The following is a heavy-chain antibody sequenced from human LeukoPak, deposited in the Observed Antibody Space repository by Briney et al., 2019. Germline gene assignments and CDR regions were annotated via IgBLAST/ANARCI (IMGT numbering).Heavy chain of an antibody. J-gene: IGHJ3*01. Sequence: TGGSLRLSCTVSGFTVSSNSMSWVRQAPGKGLEWVSFIYSGGNTHYSDSVKGRFTISRDNSKNTLYLQMNSLRAEDTAVYYCARNLRDAFDVWGQGTMVSVSS. V-gene: IGHV3-66*01. CDR3: ARNLRDAFDV. CDR1: GFTVSSNS. D-gene: IGHD3-16*01. CDR2: IYSGGNT.